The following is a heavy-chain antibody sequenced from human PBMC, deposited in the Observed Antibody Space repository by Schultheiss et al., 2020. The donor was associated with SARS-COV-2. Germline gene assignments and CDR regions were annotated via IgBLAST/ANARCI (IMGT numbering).Heavy chain of an antibody. CDR1: GGTFSSYA. V-gene: IGHV1-2*04. CDR2: INPNSGGT. J-gene: IGHJ5*02. D-gene: IGHD3-16*01. Sequence: ASVKVSCKASGGTFSSYAISWVRQAPGQGLEWMGWINPNSGGTNYAQKFQGWVTMTRDTSISTAYMELSRLRSDDTAVYYCARGGGNWFDPWGQGTLVTVSS. CDR3: ARGGGNWFDP.